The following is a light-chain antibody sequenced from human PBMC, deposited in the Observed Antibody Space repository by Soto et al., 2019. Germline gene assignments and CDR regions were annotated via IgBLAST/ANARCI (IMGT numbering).Light chain of an antibody. CDR2: GDN. CDR1: NSNIGSFYD. J-gene: IGLJ2*01. CDR3: QSYDNSMSHVV. Sequence: QSVLTQPPSVSGAPGQRVTIPCTGSNSNIGSFYDVHWYQQLPGTVPKLLIYGDNNRPSGVPDRFSGSKSGTSASLAITGLQAEDEADYYCQSYDNSMSHVVFGGGTKVTVL. V-gene: IGLV1-40*01.